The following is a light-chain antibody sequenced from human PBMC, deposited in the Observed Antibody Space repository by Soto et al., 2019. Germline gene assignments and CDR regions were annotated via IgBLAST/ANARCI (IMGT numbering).Light chain of an antibody. CDR1: ISDVGSHNL. CDR3: CSFAGSNAHPYV. CDR2: EVS. V-gene: IGLV2-23*02. J-gene: IGLJ1*01. Sequence: QSALTQPASVSGSPGQSITISCTGTISDVGSHNLVSWYQQHPGKAPKLIIYEVSERPSGVSTRFSGSKSGNTASLTVSGLQPDDEADYHCCSFAGSNAHPYVFGTGTKVTVL.